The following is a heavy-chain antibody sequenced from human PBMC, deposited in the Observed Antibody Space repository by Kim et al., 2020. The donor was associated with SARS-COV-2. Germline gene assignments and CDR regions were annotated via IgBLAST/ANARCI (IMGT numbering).Heavy chain of an antibody. V-gene: IGHV3-7*01. CDR1: GFTFSEYW. Sequence: GGSLRLSCVTSGFTFSEYWMNWVRQAPGKGLEWVAIIKQDGSEKRYMDSAKGRFTISRDNANNSLYLQINSLRADDTAVYYCTAGRGWLSDYWGEGPLVTVPT. J-gene: IGHJ4*02. CDR3: TAGRGWLSDY. D-gene: IGHD3-22*01. CDR2: IKQDGSEK.